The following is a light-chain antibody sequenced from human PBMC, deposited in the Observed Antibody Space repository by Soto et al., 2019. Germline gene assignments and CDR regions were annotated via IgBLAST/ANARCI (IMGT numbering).Light chain of an antibody. CDR2: DVS. CDR3: TSYTSSPPFYV. CDR1: RIDVDGYDY. V-gene: IGLV2-14*03. J-gene: IGLJ1*01. Sequence: QSALTQPASVSGSPGQSIAISCTGVRIDVDGYDYVSWYQQHPGQAPQLIIYDVSNRPSGVSHRFSGSKSGDTASLTISGLQAEDEADYYCTSYTSSPPFYVFGTGTKVTVL.